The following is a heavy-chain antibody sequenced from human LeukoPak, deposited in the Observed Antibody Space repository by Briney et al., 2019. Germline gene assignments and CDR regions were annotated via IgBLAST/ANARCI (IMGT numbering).Heavy chain of an antibody. V-gene: IGHV3-23*01. CDR1: GFTFSGYA. CDR3: AKYGCTNGVCYLIDY. CDR2: ISGSGGST. J-gene: IGHJ4*02. Sequence: PGGSLRLSCAASGFTFSGYAMSWVRQAPGKGLEWVSAISGSGGSTYYADSVKGRFTISRDNSKNTLYLQMNSLRAEDTAVYYCAKYGCTNGVCYLIDYWGQGTLVTVSS. D-gene: IGHD2-8*01.